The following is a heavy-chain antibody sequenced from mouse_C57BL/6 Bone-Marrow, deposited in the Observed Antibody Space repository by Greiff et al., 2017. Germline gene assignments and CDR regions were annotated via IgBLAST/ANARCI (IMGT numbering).Heavy chain of an antibody. CDR3: TLIYYYGSSSFAY. J-gene: IGHJ3*01. D-gene: IGHD1-1*01. CDR2: IDPENGDT. CDR1: GFNIKDDY. Sequence: VQLQQSGAELVRPGASVKLSCTASGFNIKDDYMHWVKQRPEQGLEWIGWIDPENGDTEYASKFQGKSTITADTSSNTAYLQLSSLTSEDTAVYYCTLIYYYGSSSFAYWGQGTLVTVSA. V-gene: IGHV14-4*01.